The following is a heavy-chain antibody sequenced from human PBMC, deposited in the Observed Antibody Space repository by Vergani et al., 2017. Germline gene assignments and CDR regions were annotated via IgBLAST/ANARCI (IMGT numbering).Heavy chain of an antibody. Sequence: QLQLQESGPGLVKPSETLSLTCTVSGVSIGSNSYYWGWIRQPPGKGLEGVGPIYYTGTTYYNEAHKSRLTISVDTSKNQFSLNLTSVTAADTAVYYCTRHGSSGWAGYFQHGGQGTLVTAAS. CDR1: GVSIGSNSYY. CDR2: IYYTGTT. D-gene: IGHD6-19*01. J-gene: IGHJ1*01. V-gene: IGHV4-39*01. CDR3: TRHGSSGWAGYFQH.